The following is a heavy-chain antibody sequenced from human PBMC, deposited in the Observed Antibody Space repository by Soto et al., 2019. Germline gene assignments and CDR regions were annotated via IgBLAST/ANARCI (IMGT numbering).Heavy chain of an antibody. V-gene: IGHV4-59*01. J-gene: IGHJ3*02. D-gene: IGHD1-1*01. CDR3: ARAFARNGGAFDI. CDR2: IYYSGST. CDR1: GGSISSYY. Sequence: ETLSLTCTVSGGSISSYYWSWIRQPPGRGLEWIGYIYYSGSTNYNPSLKSRVTISVDTSKNQFSLKLSSVTAADTAVYYCARAFARNGGAFDIWGQGTMVTVSS.